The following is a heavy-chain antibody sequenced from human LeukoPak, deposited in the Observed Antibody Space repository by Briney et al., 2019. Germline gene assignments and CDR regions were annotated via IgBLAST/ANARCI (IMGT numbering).Heavy chain of an antibody. CDR3: ARDRVSSVADRYYYYGMDV. V-gene: IGHV4-34*01. CDR1: GGSFSGYY. Sequence: SETLSLTCAVYGGSFSGYYWSWIRQPPGKGLEWIGEINHSGSTNYNPSLKSRVTISVDTSKKQFSLKLSSVTAGDTAVYYCARDRVSSVADRYYYYGMDVWGQGTTVTVSS. CDR2: INHSGST. J-gene: IGHJ6*02. D-gene: IGHD6-19*01.